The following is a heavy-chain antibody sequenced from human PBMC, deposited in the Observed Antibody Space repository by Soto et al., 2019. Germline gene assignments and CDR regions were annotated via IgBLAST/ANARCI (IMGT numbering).Heavy chain of an antibody. CDR2: ISGSGTTA. J-gene: IGHJ4*02. V-gene: IGHV3-23*01. D-gene: IGHD3-22*01. CDR3: ASFIRTYYYDSSLQTGGY. CDR1: GFIFSSYA. Sequence: GGSLRLSCAASGFIFSSYAMSWVRQAPGKGLEWVSAISGSGTTAYYADSVKGRFTFSRDNSKKTMYLQMNSLRAEDTAVYYCASFIRTYYYDSSLQTGGYWGQGTLVTVSS.